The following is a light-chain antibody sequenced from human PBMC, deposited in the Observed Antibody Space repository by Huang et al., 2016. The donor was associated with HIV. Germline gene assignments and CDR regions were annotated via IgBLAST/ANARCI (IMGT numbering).Light chain of an antibody. V-gene: IGKV1-5*03. Sequence: DIQMTQSPPTLSRSVGDRVTITCRASQSISSWLAWYQQKPGKAPKLLIYEAYKLQRGVPSRCSGRRSGTEFTLTISSLQPDDFATYYCQQYNSHPGTFGLGTKVEMK. CDR3: QQYNSHPGT. CDR2: EAY. CDR1: QSISSW. J-gene: IGKJ1*01.